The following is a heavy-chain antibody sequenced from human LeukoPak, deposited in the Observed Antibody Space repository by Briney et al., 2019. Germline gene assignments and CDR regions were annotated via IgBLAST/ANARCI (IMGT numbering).Heavy chain of an antibody. Sequence: PGGSLRLSCAASGFTFSSYAMSWVRQAPEKGLEWVSGISGSGDVTQYADSVKGRFTISRGNSKNTLYLQMNSLRAEDTAVYYCAKKRTDVSGSHYFDWWGQGTLVTVSS. CDR1: GFTFSSYA. D-gene: IGHD2-15*01. CDR2: ISGSGDVT. J-gene: IGHJ4*02. CDR3: AKKRTDVSGSHYFDW. V-gene: IGHV3-23*01.